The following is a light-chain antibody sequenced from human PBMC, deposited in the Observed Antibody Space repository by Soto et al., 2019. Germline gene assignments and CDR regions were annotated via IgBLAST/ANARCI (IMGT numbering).Light chain of an antibody. V-gene: IGLV2-23*02. CDR3: CSYAGSSTWV. CDR1: SSDVGSYNL. Sequence: QSALTQPASVSGSPGQSITISCTGTSSDVGSYNLVSWYQQHPGKAPKLMIYEVSKRPSGVSNRFSGSKSGNTASLTISGLQAEDGADYYCCSYAGSSTWVFGGGPMLTVL. J-gene: IGLJ3*02. CDR2: EVS.